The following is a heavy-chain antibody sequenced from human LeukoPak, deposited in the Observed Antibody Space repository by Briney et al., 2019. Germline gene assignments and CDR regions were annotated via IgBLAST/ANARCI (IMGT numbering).Heavy chain of an antibody. D-gene: IGHD3-10*01. CDR2: IYYSGST. V-gene: IGHV4-59*01. CDR3: ASDTPMVAMDV. CDR1: GGSISSYY. J-gene: IGHJ6*02. Sequence: AETLSLTCTVSGGSISSYYWSWIRQPPGKGLEWLGYIYYSGSTNYNPSLKSRVTISVDTSKNQFSLKLSSVTAADTAVYYCASDTPMVAMDVWGQGTTVTVSS.